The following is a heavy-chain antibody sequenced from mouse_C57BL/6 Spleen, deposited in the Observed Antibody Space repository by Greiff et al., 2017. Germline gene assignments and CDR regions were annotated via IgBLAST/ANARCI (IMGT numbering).Heavy chain of an antibody. J-gene: IGHJ4*01. V-gene: IGHV10-1*01. CDR2: IRSKSNNYAT. Sequence: EVHLVESGGGLVQPKGSLKLSCAASGFSFNTYAMNWVRQAPGKGLEWVARIRSKSNNYATYYADSVKDRFTISRDDSESMLYLQMNNLKTEDTAMYYCVRGVRAMDYWGQGTSVTVSS. CDR3: VRGVRAMDY. D-gene: IGHD2-13*01. CDR1: GFSFNTYA.